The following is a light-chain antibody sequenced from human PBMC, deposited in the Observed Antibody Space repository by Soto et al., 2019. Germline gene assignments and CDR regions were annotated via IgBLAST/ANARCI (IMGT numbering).Light chain of an antibody. CDR3: QQFDGI. Sequence: DIQMTQSPSNLAASVGDRVTITCRASQNINTWLAWYQQKAGKAPKVLIYDASTLESGVPSRFSGSGSGTEFPLTITSLQPDDFGTYYCQQFDGIFAPGTKVEFK. V-gene: IGKV1-5*01. CDR2: DAS. J-gene: IGKJ3*01. CDR1: QNINTW.